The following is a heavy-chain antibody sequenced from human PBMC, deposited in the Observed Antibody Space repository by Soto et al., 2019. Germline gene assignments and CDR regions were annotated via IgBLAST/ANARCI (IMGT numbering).Heavy chain of an antibody. J-gene: IGHJ4*02. CDR2: IYYSGST. V-gene: IGHV4-59*08. CDR3: ASRGRITMIVVVWKREIYFDY. CDR1: GGSISSYY. Sequence: PSETLSLTCTVSGGSISSYYCSWIRQPPGKGLEWIGNIYYSGSTNYNPSLKSRVTISVDTSKNQFSLKLSSVTAADTAVYYCASRGRITMIVVVWKREIYFDYWGQGTLVTVSS. D-gene: IGHD3-22*01.